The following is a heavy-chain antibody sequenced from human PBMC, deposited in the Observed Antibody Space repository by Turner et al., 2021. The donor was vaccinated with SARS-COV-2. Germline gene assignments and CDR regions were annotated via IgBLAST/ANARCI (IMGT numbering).Heavy chain of an antibody. V-gene: IGHV3-23*01. Sequence: EVQLLESGGGLVQPGGSLRLSCAASGFTFSNYAMSWVRQAPGKGLEWVSAIRGSGGSTFYADSVKGRFTISRDNSKNTLYLQMNSLRAEDTAVYYCARDGQSITMVRGVISPPFDYWGQGTLVTVSS. CDR3: ARDGQSITMVRGVISPPFDY. CDR2: IRGSGGST. D-gene: IGHD3-10*01. J-gene: IGHJ4*02. CDR1: GFTFSNYA.